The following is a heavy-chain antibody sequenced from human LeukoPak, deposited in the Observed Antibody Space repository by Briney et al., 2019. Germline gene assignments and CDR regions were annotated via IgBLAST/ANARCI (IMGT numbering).Heavy chain of an antibody. V-gene: IGHV7-4-1*02. Sequence: ASVKVSCKASGYTFTSYAMNWVRQAPGQGLEWMGWINTNTGNPTYAQGFTGRFVFSLDTSVSTAYLQISSLKAEDTAVYYCARDAAPPVSFPRQRDAFDIWGQGTMVTVSS. CDR3: ARDAAPPVSFPRQRDAFDI. CDR2: INTNTGNP. D-gene: IGHD2/OR15-2a*01. J-gene: IGHJ3*02. CDR1: GYTFTSYA.